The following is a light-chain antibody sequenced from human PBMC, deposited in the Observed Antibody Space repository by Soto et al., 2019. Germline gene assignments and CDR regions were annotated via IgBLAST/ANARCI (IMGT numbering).Light chain of an antibody. CDR2: GAS. Sequence: EIVLTQSPGTLSLSPGERATLSCRASQSVSSSYLAWYQQKPGQAPRLLIYGASSRDTGIADRFSGSGSGTDFTLTISRLEPEEFAVYYCQQYGSSPLFTFGQGTKLEIK. CDR1: QSVSSSY. J-gene: IGKJ2*01. CDR3: QQYGSSPLFT. V-gene: IGKV3-20*01.